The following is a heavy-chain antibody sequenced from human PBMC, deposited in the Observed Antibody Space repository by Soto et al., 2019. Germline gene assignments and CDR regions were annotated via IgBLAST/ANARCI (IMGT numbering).Heavy chain of an antibody. V-gene: IGHV3-74*01. CDR1: GFTFSSYL. CDR3: ARKMNYDFMYYYYGMDV. J-gene: IGHJ6*02. D-gene: IGHD3-3*01. CDR2: INSDGSST. Sequence: GGSLRLSCAASGFTFSSYLMHWVRQSPGKGLVWVSRINSDGSSTSYADSVKGRFTISRDNAKNTLYLQMNSLRAEDTAVYYCARKMNYDFMYYYYGMDVWGQGTTVTVSS.